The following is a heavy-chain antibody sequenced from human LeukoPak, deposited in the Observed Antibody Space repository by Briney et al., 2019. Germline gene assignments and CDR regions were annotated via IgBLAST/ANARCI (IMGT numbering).Heavy chain of an antibody. Sequence: GGSLRLSCAASGFTFSSYGMNWVRQAPGKGLEWVSAISGSGDSTYHADSVRGRFTVSRDNSKNTLYLQMKSLSAEDTAVYYWAKVTGSGSYLADAFDIWGHGTVVTVSS. J-gene: IGHJ3*02. CDR3: AKVTGSGSYLADAFDI. V-gene: IGHV3-23*01. CDR1: GFTFSSYG. CDR2: ISGSGDST. D-gene: IGHD3-10*01.